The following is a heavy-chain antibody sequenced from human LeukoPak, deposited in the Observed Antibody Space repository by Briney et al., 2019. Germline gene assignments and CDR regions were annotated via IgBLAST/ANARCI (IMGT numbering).Heavy chain of an antibody. CDR2: IYTSGST. CDR3: ARDLDDYVWGSYRGYYFDY. CDR1: GGSISSGSYY. J-gene: IGHJ4*02. D-gene: IGHD3-16*02. Sequence: SQTLSLTCTVSGGSISSGSYYWSWIRQPAGKGLEWIGRIYTSGSTNYNPSLKSRVTISVDTSKNQFSLKLSSVTAADTAVYYCARDLDDYVWGSYRGYYFDYWGQGTLVTVSS. V-gene: IGHV4-61*02.